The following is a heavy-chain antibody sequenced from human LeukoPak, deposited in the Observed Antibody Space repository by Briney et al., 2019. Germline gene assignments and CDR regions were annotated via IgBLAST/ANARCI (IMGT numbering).Heavy chain of an antibody. Sequence: SETLSLTCAVSGGSISSSNWWSWVRQPPGKGLEWIGEIYHSGSTNYNPSLKSRVTISVDKSKNQFSLKLSSVTAADTAVYYCALLSGGAAVFDYWGQGTLVTVPS. V-gene: IGHV4-4*02. CDR1: GGSISSSNW. CDR2: IYHSGST. J-gene: IGHJ4*02. CDR3: ALLSGGAAVFDY. D-gene: IGHD6-25*01.